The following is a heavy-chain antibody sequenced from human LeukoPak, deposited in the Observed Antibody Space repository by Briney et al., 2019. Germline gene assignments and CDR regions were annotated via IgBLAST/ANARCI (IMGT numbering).Heavy chain of an antibody. CDR2: TRYDGSKE. J-gene: IGHJ6*02. D-gene: IGHD2-21*02. CDR1: GFTFYTHG. V-gene: IGHV3-30*02. CDR3: AKSVVVTAKDYYYGMDV. Sequence: GGSLRLSCVASGFTFYTHGMHWVRQAPGKGLEWLAFTRYDGSKEFYTDSVKGRFTISRDNSKDTLYLQMNSLRAEDTAVYYCAKSVVVTAKDYYYGMDVWGQGTTVTVSS.